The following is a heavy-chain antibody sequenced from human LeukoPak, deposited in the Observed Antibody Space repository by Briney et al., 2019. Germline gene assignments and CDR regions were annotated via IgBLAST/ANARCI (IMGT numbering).Heavy chain of an antibody. J-gene: IGHJ4*02. D-gene: IGHD6-6*01. CDR3: AKGPTYSSSSLFDY. V-gene: IGHV3-9*03. Sequence: GRSLRLSCAASGFTFQDYAMHWVRQAPGKGLEWVSGISWNGGTIDYADSVKGRLTISRDNAKNSLYLQMNSLRPEDMALYYCAKGPTYSSSSLFDYWGQGILVAVSS. CDR1: GFTFQDYA. CDR2: ISWNGGTI.